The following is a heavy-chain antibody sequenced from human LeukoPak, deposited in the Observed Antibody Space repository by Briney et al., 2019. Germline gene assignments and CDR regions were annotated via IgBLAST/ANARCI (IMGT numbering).Heavy chain of an antibody. J-gene: IGHJ4*02. CDR3: ARHLRYCSGGSCYTKIIDY. D-gene: IGHD2-15*01. V-gene: IGHV5-51*01. CDR2: INPADSDT. CDR1: GFTFTNNW. Sequence: GESLKISCKGSGFTFTNNWIGWVRQMPGKGLEWMGIINPADSDTRYSPSFQGQVAISADKSISTAYLQWSSLKASDTAMYYCARHLRYCSGGSCYTKIIDYWGQGTLVTVSS.